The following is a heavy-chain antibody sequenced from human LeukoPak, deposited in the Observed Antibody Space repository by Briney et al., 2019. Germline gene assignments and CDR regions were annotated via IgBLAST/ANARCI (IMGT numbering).Heavy chain of an antibody. Sequence: PWETLSLTCAVYGGTFSGYYWSWIRQPPGKGLEWLGEINHSGRTNYNASLKSRVTISLDRYKNQFSLKLSSVSAADTAVYYCAGPRGHFDSWGQGTLVPVSP. J-gene: IGHJ4*02. CDR1: GGTFSGYY. V-gene: IGHV4-34*08. CDR3: AGPRGHFDS. CDR2: INHSGRT.